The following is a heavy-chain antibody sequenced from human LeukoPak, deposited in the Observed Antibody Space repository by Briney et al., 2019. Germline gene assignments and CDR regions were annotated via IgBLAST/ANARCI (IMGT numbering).Heavy chain of an antibody. D-gene: IGHD3-3*01. CDR2: MNPNSGNT. CDR1: GYTFTSYD. J-gene: IGHJ4*02. Sequence: ASVKVSCKASGYTFTSYDINWVRQATGQGLEWMGWMNPNSGNTGYAQKFQGRVTMTRNTSISTAYMELSSLRAEDTAVYYCAKDSVDRVFGVVIISSDYWGQGTLVTVSS. V-gene: IGHV1-8*01. CDR3: AKDSVDRVFGVVIISSDY.